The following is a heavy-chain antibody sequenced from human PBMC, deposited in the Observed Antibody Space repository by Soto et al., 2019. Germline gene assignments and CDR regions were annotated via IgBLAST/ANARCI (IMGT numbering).Heavy chain of an antibody. CDR3: ARTYDDSGPNSGGYGFDI. Sequence: SETLSLTCTVSGGSISSCGYYWSWIRQHTGKGLEWLVYIYYSGSTSYNPSLKSRVSISLDTSMNHFSLKLSFVTAADTAVYYCARTYDDSGPNSGGYGFDIWGQGTMVTVSS. D-gene: IGHD3-22*01. CDR1: GGSISSCGYY. J-gene: IGHJ3*02. V-gene: IGHV4-61*08. CDR2: IYYSGST.